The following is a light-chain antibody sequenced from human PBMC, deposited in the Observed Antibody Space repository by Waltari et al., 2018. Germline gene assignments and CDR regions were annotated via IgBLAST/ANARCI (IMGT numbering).Light chain of an antibody. J-gene: IGKJ1*01. CDR3: QQYYSTPWT. CDR2: GAS. CDR1: SVLDRSDNNNY. Sequence: SVLDRSDNNNYVRCYQQKRGQPRKLLIYGASTGESGVPDSCSGSWSGTDFTLTINSLQAEDGAFYCWQQYYSTPWTFGQGTKVEIK. V-gene: IGKV4-1*01.